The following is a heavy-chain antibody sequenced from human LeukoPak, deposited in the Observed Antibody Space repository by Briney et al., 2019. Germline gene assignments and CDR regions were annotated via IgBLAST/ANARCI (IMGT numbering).Heavy chain of an antibody. CDR1: GGTFSSYA. Sequence: SVKVSCKASGGTFSSYAISWVRQAPGQGLEWMGGIIPIFGTANYAQKFQGRVTITADESTSTAYMELRSLRSDDTAVYYCARDLGSYGDYGPSNDYWGQGTLVTVSS. J-gene: IGHJ4*02. D-gene: IGHD4-17*01. CDR2: IIPIFGTA. V-gene: IGHV1-69*13. CDR3: ARDLGSYGDYGPSNDY.